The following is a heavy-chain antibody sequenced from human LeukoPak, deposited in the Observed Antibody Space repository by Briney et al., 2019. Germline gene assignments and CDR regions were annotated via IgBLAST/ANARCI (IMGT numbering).Heavy chain of an antibody. V-gene: IGHV4-38-2*01. CDR1: GYSFTSGHY. CDR3: ARYCTSTTCILRGFDY. Sequence: SETLSLTCSVSGYSFTSGHYWGWTRQPPGKGLGWIANIYHTGSAHYNPSLKSRVTISVDTSKNQFSLKLSSVTAADTAVYYCARYCTSTTCILRGFDYWGQGTLVTVSS. J-gene: IGHJ4*02. CDR2: IYHTGSA. D-gene: IGHD2-2*01.